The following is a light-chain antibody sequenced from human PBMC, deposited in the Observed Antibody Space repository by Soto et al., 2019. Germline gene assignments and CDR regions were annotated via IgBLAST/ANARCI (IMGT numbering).Light chain of an antibody. V-gene: IGKV3-20*01. CDR1: QSVSNSY. J-gene: IGKJ1*01. Sequence: IGLTQSPGTLSLSPGERATLSCRARQSVSNSYIAWYQRKPGQAPRLLIYGASSRDTGIPDRFSGSGAGTDFTFTISRLEVEDFAVYYCEPYGSFPWTFGRGPQVEIK. CDR2: GAS. CDR3: EPYGSFPWT.